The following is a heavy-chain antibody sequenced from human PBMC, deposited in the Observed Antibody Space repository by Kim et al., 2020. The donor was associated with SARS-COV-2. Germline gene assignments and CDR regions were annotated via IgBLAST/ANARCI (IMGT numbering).Heavy chain of an antibody. J-gene: IGHJ4*02. Sequence: ADSVKGRFTISRDNSKNTLYLQMNSLRAEDTAVYYCAKDLQFHRIHYFDYWGQGTLVTVSS. D-gene: IGHD2-21*01. CDR3: AKDLQFHRIHYFDY. V-gene: IGHV3-23*01.